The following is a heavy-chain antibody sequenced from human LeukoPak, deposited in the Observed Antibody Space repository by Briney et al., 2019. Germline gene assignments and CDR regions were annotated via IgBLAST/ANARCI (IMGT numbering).Heavy chain of an antibody. D-gene: IGHD6-13*01. J-gene: IGHJ4*02. CDR1: GFTFSSSY. CDR2: ISSAGTT. CDR3: ARDLEAANTYYFDY. Sequence: SXRLSCAASGFTFSSSYMSWVRQAXGKGLEWVSIISSAGTTYYSDSVKGRFTISRDNSKNTVYLQVNSLRDEDTAVYYCARDLEAANTYYFDYWGQGTMVTVSS. V-gene: IGHV3-66*01.